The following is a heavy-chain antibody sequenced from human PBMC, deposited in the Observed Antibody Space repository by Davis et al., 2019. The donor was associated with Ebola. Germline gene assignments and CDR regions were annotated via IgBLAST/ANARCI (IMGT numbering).Heavy chain of an antibody. Sequence: SESLSLTCTVSGGSLSSRSYYWARNRQPPGMGLECTGHIYYGRSTYYNPSLKRRTSISVDTTKHQFSLKRSSVTAADTAVFYCARLRITKVRGLKDGYNWFDPWGQGTLVTVSS. CDR3: ARLRITKVRGLKDGYNWFDP. CDR1: GGSLSSRSYY. J-gene: IGHJ5*02. CDR2: IYYGRST. V-gene: IGHV4-39*01. D-gene: IGHD3-10*01.